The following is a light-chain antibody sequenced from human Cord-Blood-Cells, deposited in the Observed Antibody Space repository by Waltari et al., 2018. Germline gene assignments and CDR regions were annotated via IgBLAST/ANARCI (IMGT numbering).Light chain of an antibody. V-gene: IGLV3-1*01. J-gene: IGLJ1*01. CDR3: PASDSITLYV. Sequence: SYELTQPPSVSVSPGQTASITCSGDKLGDKYACWYQQKPGQSPVLVIYQDSKRPSGNPGRFSGSNPGNTATLTIRGAQAMDDAEYYFPASDSITLYVFGTGTKVTVL. CDR2: QDS. CDR1: KLGDKY.